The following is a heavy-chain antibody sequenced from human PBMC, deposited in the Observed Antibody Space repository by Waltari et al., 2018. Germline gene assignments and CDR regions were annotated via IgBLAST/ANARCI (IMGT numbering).Heavy chain of an antibody. J-gene: IGHJ4*02. CDR2: IDSSSSTI. D-gene: IGHD3-3*02. V-gene: IGHV3-48*01. CDR3: ARILLAPSETHNQQCPDY. CDR1: GFTFSSYA. Sequence: EVQLVESGGGLVQPGGSLRLSCAASGFTFSSYAMSWVRQAPGKGLEWVSYIDSSSSTIYYADSGKGRFTISRDNAKNSLYLQMNSLRAEDTAVYYCARILLAPSETHNQQCPDYWGQGTLVTVSS.